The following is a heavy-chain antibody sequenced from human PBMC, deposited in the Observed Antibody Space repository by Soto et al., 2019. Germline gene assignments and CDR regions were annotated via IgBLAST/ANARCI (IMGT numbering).Heavy chain of an antibody. CDR2: NYWNDDK. Sequence: SPDSLVNTTQTLTLTCTFSGFVRSTSGVGVGWIRRPPGKALEWLALNYWNDDKRYSPSLKSRLTITKDTSKKQVVLTMTNMDPVYKATYDCSRIPDRVGPSENAFHPWGRGNLGTVSS. CDR3: SRIPDRVGPSENAFHP. CDR1: GFVRSTSGVG. D-gene: IGHD2-2*01. V-gene: IGHV2-5*01. J-gene: IGHJ5*02.